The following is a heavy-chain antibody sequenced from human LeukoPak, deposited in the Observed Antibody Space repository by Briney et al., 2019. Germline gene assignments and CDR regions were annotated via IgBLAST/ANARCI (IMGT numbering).Heavy chain of an antibody. V-gene: IGHV1-18*01. CDR2: ISAYNGNT. J-gene: IGHJ4*02. Sequence: ASMKVSCKPFGYSFNSFGVSWVRQAPGQGLEWMGWISAYNGNTNYAQKLQGRVTMTTDTSTSTAYMELRSLRSDDTAVYYCARSGSSYGGNNFDYWGQGTLVTVSS. D-gene: IGHD4-23*01. CDR3: ARSGSSYGGNNFDY. CDR1: GYSFNSFG.